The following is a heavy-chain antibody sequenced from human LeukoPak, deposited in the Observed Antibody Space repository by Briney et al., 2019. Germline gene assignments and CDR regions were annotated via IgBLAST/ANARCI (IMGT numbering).Heavy chain of an antibody. CDR3: ARERDGTFYFDF. Sequence: WASVKVSCKASGYTFTSYDINWVRQATGQGLEWMGIIKSSGKNTLNAQKFQGRITVTSDTSTSTVYMELSSLRSEDTAVYYCARERDGTFYFDFWGQGTLVTVSS. V-gene: IGHV1-46*01. J-gene: IGHJ4*02. CDR1: GYTFTSYD. CDR2: IKSSGKNT.